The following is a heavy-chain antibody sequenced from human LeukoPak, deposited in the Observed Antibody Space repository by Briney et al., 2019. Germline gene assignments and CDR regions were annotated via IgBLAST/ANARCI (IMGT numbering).Heavy chain of an antibody. CDR2: ISYDGSNK. CDR1: GFTFSSYG. V-gene: IGHV3-30*18. Sequence: GGSLRLSCEASGFTFSSYGMHWVRQAPGKGLEWVAVISYDGSNKYYADSVKGRFTISRDNSKNTLYLQMNSLRAEDTAVYYCAKALLSITTSFDYWGQGTLVTVSS. CDR3: AKALLSITTSFDY. D-gene: IGHD3-22*01. J-gene: IGHJ4*02.